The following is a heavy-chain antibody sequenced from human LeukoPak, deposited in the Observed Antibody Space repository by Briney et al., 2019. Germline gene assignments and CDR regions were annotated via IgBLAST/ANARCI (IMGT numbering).Heavy chain of an antibody. CDR1: GGSISSTNYY. D-gene: IGHD2-15*01. V-gene: IGHV4-39*07. J-gene: IGHJ3*02. Sequence: SETLSLTCSVSGGSISSTNYYWGWIRQPPGKGLEWIGSIYYSGTTYCNPSLKSRVTISIDTSKNQFSLKLSSVTAADTAVYYCASGNAFDIWGQGTMVTVSS. CDR2: IYYSGTT. CDR3: ASGNAFDI.